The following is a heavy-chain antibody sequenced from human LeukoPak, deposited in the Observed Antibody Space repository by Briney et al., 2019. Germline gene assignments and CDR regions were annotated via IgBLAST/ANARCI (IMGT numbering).Heavy chain of an antibody. J-gene: IGHJ4*02. CDR3: ARGYYDILTGYYAT. Sequence: GGSLRLSCAASGFTFSSYAMHWVRQAPGKGLEWVAVISYDGSNKYYADPVKGRFTISRDNSKNTLYLQMNSLRAEDTAVYYCARGYYDILTGYYATWGQGTLVTVSS. V-gene: IGHV3-30*04. CDR1: GFTFSSYA. CDR2: ISYDGSNK. D-gene: IGHD3-9*01.